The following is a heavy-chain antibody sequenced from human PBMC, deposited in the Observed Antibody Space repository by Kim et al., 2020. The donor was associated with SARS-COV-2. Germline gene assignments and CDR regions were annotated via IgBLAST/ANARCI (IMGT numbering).Heavy chain of an antibody. J-gene: IGHJ5*02. CDR2: GGE. V-gene: IGHV3-23*01. CDR3: AKGSSGS. Sequence: GGEDDANPVKGRFTISRDHSQNTLYLQMNSLRAEDTAVYYCAKGSSGSWGQGTLVTVSS. D-gene: IGHD6-19*01.